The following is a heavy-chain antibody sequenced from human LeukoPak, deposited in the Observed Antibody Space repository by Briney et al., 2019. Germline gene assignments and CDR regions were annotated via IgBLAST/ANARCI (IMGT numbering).Heavy chain of an antibody. CDR1: GFTFSSYS. CDR2: ISSSSNYI. CDR3: ARVHIEGWFFDL. J-gene: IGHJ2*01. Sequence: GGSLRLSCAASGFTFSSYSMNWVRQAPGKGLEWVSSISSSSNYIYYADSVKGRFTISRDNAKNSLYLQMNSLRAEDTAVYYCARVHIEGWFFDLWGRGTLVTVSS. D-gene: IGHD1-26*01. V-gene: IGHV3-21*01.